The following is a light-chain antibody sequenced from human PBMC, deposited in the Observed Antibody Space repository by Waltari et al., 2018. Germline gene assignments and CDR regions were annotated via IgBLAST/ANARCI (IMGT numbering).Light chain of an antibody. J-gene: IGLJ2*01. CDR3: QSYDTKVGVV. V-gene: IGLV1-40*01. CDR2: GVN. Sequence: SVLTQPPSVSGAPGQRVTISCTGRWSNPGAGCDVPWYQQLPGKAPTPLVYGVNTRPPGVPDRFFGSKSGTSVSLAIPGLQPEDEADYYCQSYDTKVGVVFGGGSKLTVL. CDR1: WSNPGAGCD.